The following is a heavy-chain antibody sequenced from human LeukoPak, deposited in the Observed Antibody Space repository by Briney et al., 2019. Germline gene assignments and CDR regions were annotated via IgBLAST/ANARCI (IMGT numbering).Heavy chain of an antibody. CDR2: ISYDGSNK. V-gene: IGHV3-30*04. Sequence: GGSLRLSCAASGFTFSSYAMHWVRQAPGKGLEWVAVISYDGSNKYYADSVKGRFTISRDNSKNTLYLQMNSLRAEDTAVCYCARDLAPVFDYWGQGTLVTVSS. CDR1: GFTFSSYA. CDR3: ARDLAPVFDY. D-gene: IGHD3-10*02. J-gene: IGHJ4*02.